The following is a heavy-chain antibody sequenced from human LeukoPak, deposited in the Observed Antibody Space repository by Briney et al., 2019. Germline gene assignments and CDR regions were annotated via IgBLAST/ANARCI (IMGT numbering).Heavy chain of an antibody. Sequence: KPSETLSLTCTVSGGSISSYYWSWIRQPAGKGLEWIGRIYTSGSTNYNPSLKSRVTMSVDTSKNQFSLKLSSVTAADTAVYYCAREAVSRELFREGFDYWGQGTLVTVSS. CDR3: AREAVSRELFREGFDY. CDR2: IYTSGST. CDR1: GGSISSYY. V-gene: IGHV4-4*07. D-gene: IGHD1-26*01. J-gene: IGHJ4*02.